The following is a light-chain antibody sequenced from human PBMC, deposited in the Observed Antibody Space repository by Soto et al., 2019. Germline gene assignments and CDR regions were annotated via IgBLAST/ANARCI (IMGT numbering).Light chain of an antibody. J-gene: IGKJ3*01. CDR2: AAS. Sequence: DIRMTQSPSSLSASVGDRVSITCRASQSISNFVNWYQQKPGKPPKLLIYAASNLHSGVPSRFSGSGSGTEFTLTITSLQPEDFATYYCQQSYSSPAFTFGPGTKVDVK. V-gene: IGKV1-39*01. CDR1: QSISNF. CDR3: QQSYSSPAFT.